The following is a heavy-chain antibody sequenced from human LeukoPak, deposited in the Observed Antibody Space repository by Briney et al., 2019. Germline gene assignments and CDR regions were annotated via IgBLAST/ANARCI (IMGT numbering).Heavy chain of an antibody. J-gene: IGHJ4*02. CDR2: IHYSGST. Sequence: SGTLSLTCTVSGGSITNYYWSWMRQPPGKGLEWIGYIHYSGSTNYNPSLKSRVTISLDTSKNQFSLRLTSVTAADTAIYYCASTEWNYARWGQGSLFTVSS. CDR3: ASTEWNYAR. V-gene: IGHV4-59*08. CDR1: GGSITNYY. D-gene: IGHD1-7*01.